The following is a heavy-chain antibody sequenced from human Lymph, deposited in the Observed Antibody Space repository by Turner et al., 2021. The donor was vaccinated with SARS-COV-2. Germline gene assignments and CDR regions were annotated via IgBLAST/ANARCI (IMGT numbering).Heavy chain of an antibody. CDR1: GGTFSTYV. CDR3: ARRHSLNYDAFDI. CDR2: IIPILGIA. J-gene: IGHJ3*02. Sequence: QVQLVQSGAEGKKHGSSVKVSCKASGGTFSTYVISWVRQAPGQGLEWMGGIIPILGIANYAQKFQGRVTITADKFTSTAYMELSSLRSEDTAVYHCARRHSLNYDAFDIWGQGTMVTVSS. V-gene: IGHV1-69*10. D-gene: IGHD3-9*01.